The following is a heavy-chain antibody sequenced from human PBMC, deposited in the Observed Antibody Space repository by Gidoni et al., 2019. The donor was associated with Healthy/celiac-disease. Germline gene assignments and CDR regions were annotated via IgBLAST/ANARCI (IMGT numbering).Heavy chain of an antibody. CDR1: GATFTGYY. D-gene: IGHD6-13*01. V-gene: IGHV1-2*02. Sequence: QVQLVQSGAEVTKPGAAVKVSCKASGATFTGYYMHWVRQAPGQGLEWMGWINPNSGGTNYAQKFQGRVTMTRDTSISTAYMELSRLRSDDTAVYYCARERSSSWYDPPLNYGMDVWGQGTTVTVSS. CDR2: INPNSGGT. CDR3: ARERSSSWYDPPLNYGMDV. J-gene: IGHJ6*02.